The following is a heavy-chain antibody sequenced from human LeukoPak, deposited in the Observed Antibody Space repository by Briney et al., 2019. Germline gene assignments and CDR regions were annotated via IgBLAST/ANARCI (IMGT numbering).Heavy chain of an antibody. CDR3: AKTAAAGTAWGYYYYMDV. D-gene: IGHD6-13*01. V-gene: IGHV3-23*01. CDR1: GFTFSSYE. J-gene: IGHJ6*03. CDR2: ISGSGGST. Sequence: GGSLRLSCAASGFTFSSYEMNWVRQAPGKGLEWVSAISGSGGSTYYADSVKGRFTISRDNSKNTLYLQMNSLRAEDTAVYYCAKTAAAGTAWGYYYYMDVWGKGTTVTVSS.